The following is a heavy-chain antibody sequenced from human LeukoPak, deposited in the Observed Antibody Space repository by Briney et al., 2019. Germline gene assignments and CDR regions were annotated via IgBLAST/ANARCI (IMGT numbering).Heavy chain of an antibody. Sequence: GGSLRLSCAASGFTFSSYWMHWVRQAPGKGLVWVSYISSSGSTIYYADSVKGRFTISRDNAKNSLYLQMNSLRAEDTAVYYCARESPVAWYFDLWGRGTLVTVSS. J-gene: IGHJ2*01. CDR3: ARESPVAWYFDL. CDR2: ISSSGSTI. D-gene: IGHD6-19*01. CDR1: GFTFSSYW. V-gene: IGHV3-48*04.